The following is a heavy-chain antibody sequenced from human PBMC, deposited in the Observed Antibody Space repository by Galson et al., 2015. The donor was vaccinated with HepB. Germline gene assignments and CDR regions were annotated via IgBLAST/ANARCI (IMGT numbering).Heavy chain of an antibody. CDR3: ARDGDSGLGSDY. J-gene: IGHJ4*02. V-gene: IGHV3-23*01. CDR1: GFTFSNYA. D-gene: IGHD6-19*01. CDR2: ITASGGDT. Sequence: LRLSCAASGFTFSNYAMTWVRQPPGKGLEWVSGITASGGDTFYADSVKGRFTVSRDNSKNTLYLHMNSQRAEDTAVYYCARDGDSGLGSDYWGQGTLVTVSS.